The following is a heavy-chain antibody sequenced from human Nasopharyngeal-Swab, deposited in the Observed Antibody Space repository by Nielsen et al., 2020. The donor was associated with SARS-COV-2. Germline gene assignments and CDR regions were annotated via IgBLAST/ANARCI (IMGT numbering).Heavy chain of an antibody. CDR1: GFTFDDYA. CDR3: ARDTGSSLQH. D-gene: IGHD6-13*01. CDR2: ISGDGGST. J-gene: IGHJ1*01. Sequence: GGSLRLSCAASGFTFDDYAMHWVRQAPGKGLEWVSLISGDGGSTYYADSVKGRFTISRDNSKNTLYLQMNSLRAEDTAVYYCARDTGSSLQHWGQGTLVTVSS. V-gene: IGHV3-43*02.